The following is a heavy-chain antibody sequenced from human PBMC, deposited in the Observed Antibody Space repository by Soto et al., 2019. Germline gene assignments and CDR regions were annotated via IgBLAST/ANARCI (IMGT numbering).Heavy chain of an antibody. J-gene: IGHJ6*02. Sequence: SVKGSCKASGYTFTNYRMHGVRQAPGQGVEWMGMINPNGGGTSYAQKFQGRVTMTRDTSTSTVHMELSSLTSEDTAVYYCARDNMHYYSPSEGYFYYGMDVWGQGTTVTVSS. D-gene: IGHD3-10*01. CDR1: GYTFTNYR. CDR2: INPNGGGT. CDR3: ARDNMHYYSPSEGYFYYGMDV. V-gene: IGHV1-46*01.